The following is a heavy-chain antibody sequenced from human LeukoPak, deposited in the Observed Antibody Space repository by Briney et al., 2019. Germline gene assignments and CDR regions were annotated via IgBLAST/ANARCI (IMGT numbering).Heavy chain of an antibody. J-gene: IGHJ3*02. V-gene: IGHV4-59*11. CDR2: ISYIGST. CDR1: GGSISSHY. D-gene: IGHD1-1*01. CDR3: AGDQLALNAFDI. Sequence: PSETLSLNCTVSGGSISSHYWSWIRQPPGKGLEWIGYISYIGSTNYSPSLKSRVTISVDTSKNQFSLRLSSVTAADTAIYYCAGDQLALNAFDIWGQGAMVTVSS.